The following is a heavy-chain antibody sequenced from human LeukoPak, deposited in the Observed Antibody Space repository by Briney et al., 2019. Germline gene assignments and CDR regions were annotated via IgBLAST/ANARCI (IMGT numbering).Heavy chain of an antibody. CDR2: ISSSGSTI. CDR3: ARDRKRYFDWLEGGNYFDY. Sequence: GGSLRLSCAASGFTFSDYYMSWIRQAPGKGLEWVSYISSSGSTIYYADSVKGRFTISRDNAKNSLYLQMNSLRAEDTAVYYCARDRKRYFDWLEGGNYFDYWGQGTLVTVSS. D-gene: IGHD3-9*01. CDR1: GFTFSDYY. J-gene: IGHJ4*02. V-gene: IGHV3-11*04.